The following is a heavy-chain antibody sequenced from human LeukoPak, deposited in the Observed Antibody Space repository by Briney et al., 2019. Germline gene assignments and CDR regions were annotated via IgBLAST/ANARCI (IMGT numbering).Heavy chain of an antibody. Sequence: PSETLSLTCAVYGGSFSGYYWSWIRQPPGKGLEWIGEINHSGSTNYNPSLKSRVTISVDTSKNQFSLKLSSVTAADTAVYYCARGDRNYDIHRYYYYGMDGWGQGTTVTVSS. V-gene: IGHV4-34*01. CDR2: INHSGST. J-gene: IGHJ6*02. D-gene: IGHD3-9*01. CDR3: ARGDRNYDIHRYYYYGMDG. CDR1: GGSFSGYY.